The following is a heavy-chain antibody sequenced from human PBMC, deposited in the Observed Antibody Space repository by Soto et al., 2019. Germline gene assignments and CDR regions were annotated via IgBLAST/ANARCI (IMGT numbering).Heavy chain of an antibody. CDR3: ARDHPHSYGVYYFDY. Sequence: SETLSLTCTVSGGSISSYYWSWIRQPPGKGLEWIGYIYYSGSTHYNPSLQSRVTISADTSKNQVSLKVNSVTAADTAVYYCARDHPHSYGVYYFDYWGQGTPVTVSS. V-gene: IGHV4-59*01. CDR1: GGSISSYY. CDR2: IYYSGST. J-gene: IGHJ4*02. D-gene: IGHD5-18*01.